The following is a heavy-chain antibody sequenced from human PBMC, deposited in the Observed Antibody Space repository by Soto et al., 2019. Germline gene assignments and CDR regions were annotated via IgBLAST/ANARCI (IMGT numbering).Heavy chain of an antibody. CDR2: ISYDGNNK. J-gene: IGHJ6*02. D-gene: IGHD2-8*02. CDR3: ARAGFDGGGCYTLVGLRYGMDV. Sequence: QVQLVESGGGVVQPGRSLRLSCAASGFTFSNYVMYWVRQAPGKGLEWVAVISYDGNNKYYADSVKGRFTISRDNSKNTLSRQMTSLRGEDTAVYYCARAGFDGGGCYTLVGLRYGMDVWGQGTTVTVSS. V-gene: IGHV3-30-3*01. CDR1: GFTFSNYV.